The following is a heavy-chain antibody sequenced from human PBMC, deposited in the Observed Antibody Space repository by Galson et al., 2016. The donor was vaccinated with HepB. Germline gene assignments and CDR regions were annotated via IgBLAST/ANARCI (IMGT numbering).Heavy chain of an antibody. V-gene: IGHV3-33*01. J-gene: IGHJ4*02. CDR1: GFTFRSYG. CDR3: VRVRASRQGPLDY. CDR2: IWHDGSYK. Sequence: SLRLSCAASGFTFRSYGMHWVRQAPGKGLEWVAFIWHDGSYKTYADSVKGRFTVSRDNSKNMLFLQMISLGVEDTAVYHCVRVRASRQGPLDYWGQGSLVTVSS.